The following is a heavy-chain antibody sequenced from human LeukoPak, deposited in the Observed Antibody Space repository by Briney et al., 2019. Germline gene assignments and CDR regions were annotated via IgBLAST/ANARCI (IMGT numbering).Heavy chain of an antibody. V-gene: IGHV4-59*12. CDR1: GDSISSYY. J-gene: IGHJ3*02. Sequence: SETLSLTCTVSGDSISSYYWSWIRQPPGKGLEWIGNMYYSGSTNYNPSLKSRVTISVDTSKNQFSLKLSSVTAADTAVYYCASPSALRYAFDIWGQGTMVTVSS. CDR2: MYYSGST. D-gene: IGHD3-3*01. CDR3: ASPSALRYAFDI.